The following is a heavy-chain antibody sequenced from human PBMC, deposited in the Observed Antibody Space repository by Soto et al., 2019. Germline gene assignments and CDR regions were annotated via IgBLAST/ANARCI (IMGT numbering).Heavy chain of an antibody. CDR3: TERGKNDNRVFDY. J-gene: IGHJ4*02. V-gene: IGHV3-53*01. D-gene: IGHD3-22*01. CDR2: IYSGGST. CDR1: GFTVSSNY. Sequence: LRLSCAASGFTVSSNYMSWVRQAPGKGLEWVSVIYSGGSTYYADSVKGRFTISRDNSKNTLYLQMNSLRAEDTAVYYCTERGKNDNRVFDYWSQGTLVTVS.